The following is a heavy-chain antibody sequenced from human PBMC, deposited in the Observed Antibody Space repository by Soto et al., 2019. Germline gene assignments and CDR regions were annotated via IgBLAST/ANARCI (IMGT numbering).Heavy chain of an antibody. CDR3: AREPSRITMIVVGDDAFDI. D-gene: IGHD3-22*01. CDR2: IYYSGST. CDR1: GGSISSGDYY. V-gene: IGHV4-30-4*01. Sequence: QVQLQESGPGLVKPSQTLSLTCTVSGGSISSGDYYWSWIRQPPGKGLESIGYIYYSGSTYYNPSLKSRVTISVDTSKNQFSLKLSSVTAADTAVYYCAREPSRITMIVVGDDAFDIWGQGTMVTVSS. J-gene: IGHJ3*02.